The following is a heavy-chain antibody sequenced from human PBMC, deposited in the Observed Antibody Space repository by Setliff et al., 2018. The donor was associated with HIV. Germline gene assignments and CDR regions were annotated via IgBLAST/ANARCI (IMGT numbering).Heavy chain of an antibody. Sequence: GGSLRLSCAASGFVFSDFWMSWARQAPGKGLEWVANMDEHGDKKYYVASLKGRFTISRDNAKNSLFLQMSNLRAEDTAVYYCAKDHYSANSRWDAFDIWGQGTRVTVSS. V-gene: IGHV3-7*03. CDR2: MDEHGDKK. D-gene: IGHD4-4*01. CDR3: AKDHYSANSRWDAFDI. CDR1: GFVFSDFW. J-gene: IGHJ3*02.